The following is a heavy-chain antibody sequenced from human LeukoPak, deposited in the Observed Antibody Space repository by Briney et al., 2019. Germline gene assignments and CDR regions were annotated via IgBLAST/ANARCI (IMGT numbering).Heavy chain of an antibody. J-gene: IGHJ4*02. Sequence: GGSLRLSCAASGFTFSSYTISWVRQAPGKGLVWVSRIKTDGSSTSYADSVKGRFTISRDNAKNTLYLQMNSLRAEDTAVYYCAREGGYSSSLAYWGQGTLVTVSS. CDR2: IKTDGSST. CDR3: AREGGYSSSLAY. D-gene: IGHD6-13*01. V-gene: IGHV3-74*01. CDR1: GFTFSSYT.